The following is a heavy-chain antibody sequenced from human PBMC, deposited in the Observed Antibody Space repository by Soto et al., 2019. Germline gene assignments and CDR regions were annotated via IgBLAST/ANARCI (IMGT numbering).Heavy chain of an antibody. J-gene: IGHJ4*02. Sequence: PGGFIRLSCAASGFTFSSYAMSWVRQAPGKGLEWVSAISGSGGSTYYADSVKGRFTISRDNSKNTLYLQMNSLRAEDTAVYYCAQKFQRGYFDYWGQGTLVTVSS. V-gene: IGHV3-23*01. D-gene: IGHD6-25*01. CDR3: AQKFQRGYFDY. CDR2: ISGSGGST. CDR1: GFTFSSYA.